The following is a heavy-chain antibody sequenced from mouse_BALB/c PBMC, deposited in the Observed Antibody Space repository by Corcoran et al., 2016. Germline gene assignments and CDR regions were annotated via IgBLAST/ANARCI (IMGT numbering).Heavy chain of an antibody. CDR2: INTYTGEP. CDR1: GYTFTNYG. Sequence: QIQLVQSGPELKKPGETVKISCKASGYTFTNYGMTWVKQAPGKGLKWVGWINTYTGEPTYADDFKGRFAFSLETSATTAYLQINNLKNEDMATYFCAREPYAMDYWGQGTSVTVSS. V-gene: IGHV9-1*02. CDR3: AREPYAMDY. J-gene: IGHJ4*01.